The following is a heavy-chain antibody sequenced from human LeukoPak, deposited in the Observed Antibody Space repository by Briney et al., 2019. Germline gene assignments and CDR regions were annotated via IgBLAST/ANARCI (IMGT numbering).Heavy chain of an antibody. CDR1: GYTFISYG. CDR2: ISAYNGDT. D-gene: IGHD6-13*01. CDR3: AREEGAPIAAANI. J-gene: IGHJ3*02. Sequence: GASVKVSCKASGYTFISYGISWVRQAPGQGLEWMGWISAYNGDTNYVQKFQGRVTMTTDTSTSTAYMELKSLRSDDTAVYYCAREEGAPIAAANIWGLGTKVTVSS. V-gene: IGHV1-18*01.